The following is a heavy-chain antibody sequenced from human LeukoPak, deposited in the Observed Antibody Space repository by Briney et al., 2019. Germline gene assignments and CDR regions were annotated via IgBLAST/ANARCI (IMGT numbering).Heavy chain of an antibody. Sequence: HPGGSLRLSCAASGFTFSNYAMTWVRQVPGKGLEWVSGISGTGGSKFYGDSVKGRFTISRDNSKNTLYLQMNTLRADDTAVYYCTKNENYYGSGNYYKPDYWGQGTLVTVSS. CDR1: GFTFSNYA. V-gene: IGHV3-23*01. CDR3: TKNENYYGSGNYYKPDY. J-gene: IGHJ4*02. D-gene: IGHD3-10*01. CDR2: ISGTGGSK.